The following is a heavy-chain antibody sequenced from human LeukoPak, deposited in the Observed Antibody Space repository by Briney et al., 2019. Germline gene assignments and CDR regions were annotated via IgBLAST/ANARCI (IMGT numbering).Heavy chain of an antibody. Sequence: GRSLRLSCASSGFTFSSYAMSWVRQASGKGLECVSAISGSCDSTYYADSVKGRFTISRDNSKNTLYLQMNSLRAEYSAVYYCAKESHSWNDHYVDYWGQGTLVTVSS. J-gene: IGHJ4*02. D-gene: IGHD1-1*01. CDR3: AKESHSWNDHYVDY. CDR1: GFTFSSYA. CDR2: ISGSCDST. V-gene: IGHV3-23*01.